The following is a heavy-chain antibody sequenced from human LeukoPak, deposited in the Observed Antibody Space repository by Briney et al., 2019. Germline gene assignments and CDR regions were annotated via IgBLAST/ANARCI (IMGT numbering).Heavy chain of an antibody. D-gene: IGHD6-13*01. CDR2: IYYSGST. CDR3: ARVEKYSSSSYYYGMDV. Sequence: SETLSLTCTVSGGSISSYYWSWIRQPPGQGLEWIGYIYYSGSTNYNPSLKSRVTISVDTSKNQFSLKLSSVTAADTAVYYCARVEKYSSSSYYYGMDVWGQGTTVTVSS. V-gene: IGHV4-59*01. CDR1: GGSISSYY. J-gene: IGHJ6*02.